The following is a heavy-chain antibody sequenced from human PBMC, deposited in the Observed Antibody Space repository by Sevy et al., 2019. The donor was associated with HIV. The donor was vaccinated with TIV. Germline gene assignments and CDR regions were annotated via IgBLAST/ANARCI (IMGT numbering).Heavy chain of an antibody. J-gene: IGHJ6*02. CDR3: TSNHVYCSSTSSYAGHPFYYYYGMDV. Sequence: GGSLRLSCAASGFTFSGSAMHWVRQASGKGLEWVGRIRSKANSYATAYAASVKSRFTISRDDSKNTAYLHMNSLKTEYTDVYYCTSNHVYCSSTSSYAGHPFYYYYGMDVWGQGTTVTVSS. V-gene: IGHV3-73*01. D-gene: IGHD2-2*01. CDR1: GFTFSGSA. CDR2: IRSKANSYAT.